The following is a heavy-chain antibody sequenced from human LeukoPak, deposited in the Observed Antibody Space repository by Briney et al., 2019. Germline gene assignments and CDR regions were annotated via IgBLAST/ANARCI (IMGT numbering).Heavy chain of an antibody. CDR2: INPNSGGT. Sequence: ASVKVSCKASGYTFTGYYMHWVRQAPGQGLEWMGWINPNSGGTNYAQKFQGRVTMTRDTSISTAYMELSRLRSDDTAVYYCAREFRGSYEGDAFDIWGQGTTVTVSS. CDR1: GYTFTGYY. J-gene: IGHJ3*02. D-gene: IGHD1-26*01. CDR3: AREFRGSYEGDAFDI. V-gene: IGHV1-2*02.